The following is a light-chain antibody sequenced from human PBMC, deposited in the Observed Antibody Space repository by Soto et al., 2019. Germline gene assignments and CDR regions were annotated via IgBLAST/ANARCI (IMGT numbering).Light chain of an antibody. Sequence: EIVLTQSPATLSLSPGERATLCFRASETIRGLLAWYQQRPGQPPRLLIYDTSNRATGIPDRFSGSGSGTDFTLTISRLELEDFAVYYCQQYGSSITFGQGTRLEI. V-gene: IGKV3-20*01. CDR2: DTS. CDR3: QQYGSSIT. J-gene: IGKJ5*01. CDR1: ETIRGL.